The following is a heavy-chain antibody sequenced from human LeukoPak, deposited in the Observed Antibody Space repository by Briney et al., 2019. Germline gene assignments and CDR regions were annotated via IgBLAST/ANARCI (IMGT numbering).Heavy chain of an antibody. D-gene: IGHD5-12*01. Sequence: SETLSLTCTVSGGSISSSSYYWGWIRQPPGKGLEWIGSIYYSGSTYYNPSLKSRVTISVDTSKNQFSLKLSSVTAADTAVYYCARDRSYSGYDHWGQGTLVTVSS. J-gene: IGHJ4*02. CDR2: IYYSGST. CDR1: GGSISSSSYY. CDR3: ARDRSYSGYDH. V-gene: IGHV4-39*07.